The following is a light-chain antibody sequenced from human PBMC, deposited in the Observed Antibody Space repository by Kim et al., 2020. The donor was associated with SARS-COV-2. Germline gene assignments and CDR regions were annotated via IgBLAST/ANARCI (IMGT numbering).Light chain of an antibody. V-gene: IGKV3-11*01. J-gene: IGKJ5*01. Sequence: SLSPGDSATHSCRASQSVDGYLARLQQKPGQAPRLRISNASNRAAGVPARFSGSGSGTDFTLTISSLEAEDFAVYYCQRRRKSSTFGQGTRLEIK. CDR2: NAS. CDR3: QRRRKSST. CDR1: QSVDGY.